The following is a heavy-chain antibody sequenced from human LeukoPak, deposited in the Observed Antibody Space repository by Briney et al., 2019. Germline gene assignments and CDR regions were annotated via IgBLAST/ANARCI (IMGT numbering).Heavy chain of an antibody. Sequence: PSETLSLTCAVYGGSFSGYYWSWIRQPPGKGLEWIGEINHNGSTNYNPSLKSRVTISVDTSKNQFSLKLSSVTAADTAVYYCARARIVGATARDAFDIWGQGTMVTVSS. CDR1: GGSFSGYY. CDR3: ARARIVGATARDAFDI. CDR2: INHNGST. V-gene: IGHV4-34*01. D-gene: IGHD1-26*01. J-gene: IGHJ3*02.